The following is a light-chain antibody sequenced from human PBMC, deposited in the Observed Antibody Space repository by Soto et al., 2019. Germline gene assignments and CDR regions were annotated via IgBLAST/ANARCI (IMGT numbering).Light chain of an antibody. CDR1: QSVSSIH. CDR3: QQYGSSQYT. CDR2: GAA. J-gene: IGKJ2*01. Sequence: EIVLTQSPGTLSLYPGGRATLSSRASQSVSSIHLVWYQQKKCQAPSLLIYGAASKATDIQDRFSGSGSGTDFTRTIGRLEPEDFAVYDCQQYGSSQYTFGQGTKLEIK. V-gene: IGKV3-20*01.